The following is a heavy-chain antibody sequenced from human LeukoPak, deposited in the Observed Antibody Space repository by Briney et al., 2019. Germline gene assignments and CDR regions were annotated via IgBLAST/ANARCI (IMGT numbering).Heavy chain of an antibody. CDR1: GFTFSSYG. CDR2: ISFDGSNK. D-gene: IGHD1-1*01. V-gene: IGHV3-30*03. CDR3: ATDLRMEGRGFDI. J-gene: IGHJ3*02. Sequence: GGSLRLSCAASGFTFSSYGIHWVRQAPGKGLEWVAVISFDGSNKYYADSVKGRFTISRDNSKNTLYLQMNSLRAEDTAVYYCATDLRMEGRGFDIWGQGTMVTVSS.